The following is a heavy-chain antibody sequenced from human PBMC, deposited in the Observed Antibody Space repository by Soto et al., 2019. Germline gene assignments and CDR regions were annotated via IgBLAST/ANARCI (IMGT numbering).Heavy chain of an antibody. J-gene: IGHJ4*02. V-gene: IGHV4-4*02. CDR1: GGSISTNQW. CDR3: ARLQPDTSGYDFDH. D-gene: IGHD3-3*01. Sequence: QVHLQESGPGLVKPSGTLSLTCAVSGGSISTNQWWNWVRQAPGKGLEWIGEIFHVGSTNYNPSLKTRVIISVDKSKNQFSLNLSSVTAADTAVSSCARLQPDTSGYDFDHWGQGALVTVSS. CDR2: IFHVGST.